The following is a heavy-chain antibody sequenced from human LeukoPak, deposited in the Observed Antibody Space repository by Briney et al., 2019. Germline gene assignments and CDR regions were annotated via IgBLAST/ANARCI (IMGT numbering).Heavy chain of an antibody. CDR3: ARIPWSQTEHFQY. CDR2: ISSSSSAI. Sequence: GGSLRLSCAASGFTFSSYSMNWVRQAPGKGLEWVSFISSSSSAIYYADSVKGRFTISRDNAKNSLYLQMNSLRDEDTAVYYCARIPWSQTEHFQYWGQGTQVTVFS. D-gene: IGHD3-3*01. J-gene: IGHJ1*01. V-gene: IGHV3-48*02. CDR1: GFTFSSYS.